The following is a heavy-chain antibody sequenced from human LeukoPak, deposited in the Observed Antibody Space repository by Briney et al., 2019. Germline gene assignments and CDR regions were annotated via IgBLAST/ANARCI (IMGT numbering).Heavy chain of an antibody. D-gene: IGHD1-1*01. CDR3: AKEERVDYYYYGMDV. CDR2: ISYDGSNK. Sequence: GRSLRLSCAASGFTFSSYGMHWVRQAPGKGLEWVAVISYDGSNKYYADSVKGRFTISRDNSKNTLYLQMNSLRAEDTAVYYCAKEERVDYYYYGMDVWGQGTTVTVSS. CDR1: GFTFSSYG. J-gene: IGHJ6*02. V-gene: IGHV3-30*18.